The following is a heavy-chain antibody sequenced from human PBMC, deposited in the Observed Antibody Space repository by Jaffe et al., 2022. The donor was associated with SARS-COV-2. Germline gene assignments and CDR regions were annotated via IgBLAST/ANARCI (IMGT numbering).Heavy chain of an antibody. V-gene: IGHV4-59*01. Sequence: QVQLQESGPGLVKPSETLSLTCTVSGGSISSYYWSWIRQPPGKGLEWIGYIYYSGSTNYNPSLKSRVTISVDTSKNQFSLKLSSVTAADTAVYYCARDRGSPGIDYWGQGTLVTVSS. CDR3: ARDRGSPGIDY. CDR2: IYYSGST. D-gene: IGHD1-26*01. J-gene: IGHJ4*02. CDR1: GGSISSYY.